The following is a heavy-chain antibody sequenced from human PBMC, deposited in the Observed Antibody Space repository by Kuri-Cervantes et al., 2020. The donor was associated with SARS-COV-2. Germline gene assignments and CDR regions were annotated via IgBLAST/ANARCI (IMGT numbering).Heavy chain of an antibody. J-gene: IGHJ4*02. Sequence: GGSLRLSCAASGFTVSSNYMSWVRQAPGKGLEWVSVIYSGGSTYYADSVKGRFTISRDNSKNTLYLQMNSLRAEDTAVYYCARDSGYYDSDYWGQGTLVTVSS. CDR2: IYSGGST. D-gene: IGHD3-22*01. CDR3: ARDSGYYDSDY. V-gene: IGHV3-66*01. CDR1: GFTVSSNY.